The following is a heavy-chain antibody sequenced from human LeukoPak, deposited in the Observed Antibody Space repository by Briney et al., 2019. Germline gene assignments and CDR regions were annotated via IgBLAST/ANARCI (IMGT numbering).Heavy chain of an antibody. V-gene: IGHV1-8*01. CDR2: MNPNSGNT. CDR3: ATGHYYYYYMDV. Sequence: GASVKVSCKASGYTFTSYDINWVRQATGQGLEWMGWMNPNSGNTGYAQKFQGRVTMTEDTSTDTAYMELSSLRSEDTAVYYCATGHYYYYYMDVWGKGTTVTVSS. CDR1: GYTFTSYD. J-gene: IGHJ6*03.